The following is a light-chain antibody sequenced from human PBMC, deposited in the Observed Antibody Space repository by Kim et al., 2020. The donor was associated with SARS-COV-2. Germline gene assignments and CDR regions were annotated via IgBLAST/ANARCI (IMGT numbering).Light chain of an antibody. CDR3: AAWDDTVNGWV. CDR1: NSYTGINA. Sequence: GQRAAVSYSGTNSYTGINAVKGYQQLSVTAPKLLVYTNNQRPSGVPDRFSGSRSGTAASLAISGLESEDEADYYCAAWDDTVNGWVFGGGTQLTVL. V-gene: IGLV1-44*01. CDR2: TNN. J-gene: IGLJ3*02.